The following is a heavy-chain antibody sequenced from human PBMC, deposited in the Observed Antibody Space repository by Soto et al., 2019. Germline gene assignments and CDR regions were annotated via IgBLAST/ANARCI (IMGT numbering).Heavy chain of an antibody. Sequence: GGSLRLSCAASGFTFSSYAMHWVRQAPGKGLEWVAVISYDGSNKYYADSVKGRFTISRDNSKNTLYLQMNSLRAEDTAVYYCARGGYGSGSYYTGFDYWGQGTLVTVSS. D-gene: IGHD3-10*01. V-gene: IGHV3-30-3*01. CDR2: ISYDGSNK. CDR1: GFTFSSYA. J-gene: IGHJ4*02. CDR3: ARGGYGSGSYYTGFDY.